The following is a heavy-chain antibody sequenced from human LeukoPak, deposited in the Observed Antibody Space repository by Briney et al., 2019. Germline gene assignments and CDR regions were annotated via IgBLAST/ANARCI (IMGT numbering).Heavy chain of an antibody. CDR3: SRVHKAFDGARDAFDI. J-gene: IGHJ3*02. V-gene: IGHV6-1*01. D-gene: IGHD3-10*01. CDR1: GDSVSSKSAA. CDR2: TYYRSTWYN. Sequence: KISQTLSLTCAISGDSVSSKSAAWNWIRQSPSRGLEWLGRTYYRSTWYNDYSVSVKSRITINADTSKNQFSLQLNSVTPEDTAVYYCSRVHKAFDGARDAFDIWGQGTMVTVSS.